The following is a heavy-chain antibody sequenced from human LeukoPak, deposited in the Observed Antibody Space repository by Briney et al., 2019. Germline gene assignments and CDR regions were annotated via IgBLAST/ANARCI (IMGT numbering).Heavy chain of an antibody. J-gene: IGHJ4*02. CDR3: VHILGGYQLVEAAFDY. D-gene: IGHD6-13*01. V-gene: IGHV2-5*02. CDR2: IYWDDDK. CDR1: GFSLSTSGVG. Sequence: SGPTLVKPTQTLTLTCTFSGFSLSTSGVGVGWVRQPPGRALEWLALIYWDDDKRYSPSLKSRLTITKDTSKSQVVLTMTNMDPVDTATYYCVHILGGYQLVEAAFDYWGQGTLVTVSS.